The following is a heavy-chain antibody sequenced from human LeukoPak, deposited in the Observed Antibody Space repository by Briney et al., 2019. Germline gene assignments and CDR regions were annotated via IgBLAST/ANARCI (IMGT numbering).Heavy chain of an antibody. V-gene: IGHV3-23*01. CDR2: ISGSGGST. D-gene: IGHD2-2*01. J-gene: IGHJ5*02. CDR3: ARAPLHSSTSDFWFDP. Sequence: GGSLRLSCAASGFTFSSYAMSWVRQAPGKGLEWVSAISGSGGSTYYADSVKGRFTISRDNSKNTLYLQMNSLRAEDTAVYYCARAPLHSSTSDFWFDPWGQGTLVTVSS. CDR1: GFTFSSYA.